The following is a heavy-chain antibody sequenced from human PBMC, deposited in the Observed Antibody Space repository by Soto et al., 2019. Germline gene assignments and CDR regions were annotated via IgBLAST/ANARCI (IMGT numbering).Heavy chain of an antibody. V-gene: IGHV3-30*18. J-gene: IGHJ4*02. Sequence: PVGSLRLSCAASGFTFSSYGMHWVRQAPGKGLEWVAVISYDGSNQYYADSVKGRFTISRDNSKNTLFLQMNSLRADDTAVYYCAKDQASGQGSFDSWGQGTLVT. CDR3: AKDQASGQGSFDS. CDR1: GFTFSSYG. CDR2: ISYDGSNQ.